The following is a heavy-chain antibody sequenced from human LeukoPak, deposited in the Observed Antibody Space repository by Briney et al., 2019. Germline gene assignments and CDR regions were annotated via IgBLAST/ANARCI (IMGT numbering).Heavy chain of an antibody. CDR1: GFTFSNHW. J-gene: IGHJ4*02. CDR2: INSDGSGT. Sequence: GGSLRLSCAASGFTFSNHWMHWVRQAPGKGLVWVSRINSDGSGTSYADSVKGRFTISRDNAKNALYLQTNSLRAEDTALYYCARYSIPVSVYFDHWGQGTLVTVSS. D-gene: IGHD6-19*01. CDR3: ARYSIPVSVYFDH. V-gene: IGHV3-74*01.